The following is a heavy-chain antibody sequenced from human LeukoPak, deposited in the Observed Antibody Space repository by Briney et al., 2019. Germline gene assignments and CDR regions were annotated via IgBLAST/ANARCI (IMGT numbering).Heavy chain of an antibody. D-gene: IGHD2-2*01. Sequence: GSLRLSCAASGFTFSSYSMNWVRQPPGKGLEWIGEINHSGSTNYNPSLKSRVTISVDTSKNQFSLKLSSVTAADTAVYYCARPAARHYYYYYYMDVWGKGTTVTISS. CDR3: ARPAARHYYYYYYMDV. J-gene: IGHJ6*03. V-gene: IGHV4-34*01. CDR1: GFTFSSYS. CDR2: INHSGST.